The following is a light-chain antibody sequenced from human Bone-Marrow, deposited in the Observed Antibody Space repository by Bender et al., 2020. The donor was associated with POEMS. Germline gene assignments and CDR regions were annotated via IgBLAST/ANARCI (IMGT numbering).Light chain of an antibody. CDR2: ADD. Sequence: NSILTQPHSVSESPGKTVHISCTRSSGNIASAYVQWFQQRPGSSPITVIYADDRRPSGVPDRFSASVDSSSNSASLTISGLKTDDEADYYCQSYDRGTLVFGGGTQLTVL. CDR3: QSYDRGTLV. CDR1: SGNIASAY. J-gene: IGLJ2*01. V-gene: IGLV6-57*01.